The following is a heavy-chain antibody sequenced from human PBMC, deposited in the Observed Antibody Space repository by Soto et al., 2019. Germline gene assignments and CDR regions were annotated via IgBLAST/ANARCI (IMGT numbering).Heavy chain of an antibody. Sequence: QVQLEQSGAEVKKPGASVKVSCKASGYTFSSQYMNWVRQAPGQGLEWMGIINPSGGSTSSAQKFQGRLTLTRDISTSTYYMELSSLRSEDTAVYYCARDGDCSGGSGSTNYWFDPWGQGTLVTVSS. J-gene: IGHJ5*02. CDR2: INPSGGST. CDR3: ARDGDCSGGSGSTNYWFDP. CDR1: GYTFSSQY. D-gene: IGHD2-15*01. V-gene: IGHV1-46*01.